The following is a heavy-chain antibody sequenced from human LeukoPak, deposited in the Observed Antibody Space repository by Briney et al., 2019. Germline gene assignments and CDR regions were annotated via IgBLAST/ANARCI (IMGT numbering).Heavy chain of an antibody. D-gene: IGHD4-17*01. Sequence: SETLSLTCAVYGGSFSGYYWSWIRQPPGKGLEWIGEINHSGSTNYTPSLKSPVTISVDTSKNQFSLKLSSVTAADTAVYYCATGGVTVTTYYWGQGTLVTVSS. V-gene: IGHV4-34*01. CDR2: INHSGST. CDR1: GGSFSGYY. CDR3: ATGGVTVTTYY. J-gene: IGHJ4*02.